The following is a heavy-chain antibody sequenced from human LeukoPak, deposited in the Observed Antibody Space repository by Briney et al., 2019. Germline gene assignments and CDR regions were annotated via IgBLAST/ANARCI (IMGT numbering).Heavy chain of an antibody. V-gene: IGHV4-59*08. D-gene: IGHD6-19*01. CDR3: ARQEGSSGWFNY. CDR2: IYYIGST. CDR1: GVSISSYY. Sequence: PSETLSLTCTVSGVSISSYYWSWIRQPPGEGLEWIAHIYYIGSTNYNPSLKSRVPISLDTSKNQFSLKLSSVTAADTAVYYCARQEGSSGWFNYWGQGTLVTVSS. J-gene: IGHJ4*02.